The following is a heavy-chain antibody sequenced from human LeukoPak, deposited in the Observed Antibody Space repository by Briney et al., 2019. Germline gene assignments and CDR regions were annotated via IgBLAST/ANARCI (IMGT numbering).Heavy chain of an antibody. Sequence: HTGGSLRLSCAASGFTVSTNYMNWVRQAPGKGLEWVSVIYSGGSTDYADSVKGRFTISRDNAKNTLFLQMNSLRPEDTAVYYCARDRNSGSWYTGFDSWGQGTLVTVSS. V-gene: IGHV3-66*01. D-gene: IGHD6-13*01. J-gene: IGHJ4*02. CDR1: GFTVSTNY. CDR2: IYSGGST. CDR3: ARDRNSGSWYTGFDS.